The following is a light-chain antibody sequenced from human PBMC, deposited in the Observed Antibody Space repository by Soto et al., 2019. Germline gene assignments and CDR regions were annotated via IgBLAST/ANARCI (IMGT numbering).Light chain of an antibody. J-gene: IGKJ5*01. V-gene: IGKV3-11*01. Sequence: EMVLTQSPATLSLSPGERATLSCSASQSVISYLALYQQTPGQAPRLLIYDASNRATGIPARFSGSGSGTDFTLTISSLAPEDFAVYYCQQRSNWPITFGQGTRLEIK. CDR2: DAS. CDR3: QQRSNWPIT. CDR1: QSVISY.